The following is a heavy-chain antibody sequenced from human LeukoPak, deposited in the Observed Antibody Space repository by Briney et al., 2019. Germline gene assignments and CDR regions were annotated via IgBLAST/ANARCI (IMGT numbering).Heavy chain of an antibody. CDR2: ISYDGSNK. CDR1: GFTFSNYD. Sequence: GGSLRLSCAASGFTFSNYDMHWVRQAPGKGLEWVAVISYDGSNKYYADSVKGRFTISRDNSKNTLYLQMNSLRAEDTAVYYCARGQNIPAWGQGTLVTVSS. V-gene: IGHV3-30*14. J-gene: IGHJ4*02. D-gene: IGHD1/OR15-1a*01. CDR3: ARGQNIPA.